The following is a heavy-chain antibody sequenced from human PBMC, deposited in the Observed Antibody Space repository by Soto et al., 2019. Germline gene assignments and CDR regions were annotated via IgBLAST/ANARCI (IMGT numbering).Heavy chain of an antibody. CDR1: GYSFTTYW. V-gene: IGHV5-51*01. J-gene: IGHJ6*02. CDR3: ARTSASDYYYYGMDV. CDR2: ISPGGSDT. Sequence: XESLNISCKGSGYSFTTYWIGWVRQMPGKGLEWMGIISPGGSDTRYSPSFQGQVTISADKSISTAYLQWSSLKASDTAMYYCARTSASDYYYYGMDVWGQGTTVTVSS.